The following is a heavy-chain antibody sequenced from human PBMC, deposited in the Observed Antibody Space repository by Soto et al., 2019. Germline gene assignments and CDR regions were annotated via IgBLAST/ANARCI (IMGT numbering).Heavy chain of an antibody. Sequence: GGSLRLSCVVSGFTFSDFGMHWVRQSPGEGLAWVASISKDGLDRYYSESVKGRFTISRDDSKNTVFLQMNSLKVEDTAAYFCASPREGQWLVFDNWGQRTLVTVS. CDR3: ASPREGQWLVFDN. CDR2: ISKDGLDR. CDR1: GFTFSDFG. D-gene: IGHD6-19*01. J-gene: IGHJ4*02. V-gene: IGHV3-30*19.